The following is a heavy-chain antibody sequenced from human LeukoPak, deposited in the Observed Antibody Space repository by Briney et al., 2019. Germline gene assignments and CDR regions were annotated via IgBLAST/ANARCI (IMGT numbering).Heavy chain of an antibody. D-gene: IGHD1-1*01. CDR2: IYYSGST. J-gene: IGHJ3*02. CDR1: GGSISSSSYY. Sequence: SETLSLTCTVSGGSISSSSYYWGWIRQPPGKGLEWIGSIYYSGSTYYNPSLKSRVTISVDTYKNQFSLKLSSVTAADTAVYYCARTSELPKLATDAFDIWGQGTMVTVSS. CDR3: ARTSELPKLATDAFDI. V-gene: IGHV4-39*07.